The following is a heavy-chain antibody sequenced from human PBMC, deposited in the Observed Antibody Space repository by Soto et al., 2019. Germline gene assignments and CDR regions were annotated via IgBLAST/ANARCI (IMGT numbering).Heavy chain of an antibody. Sequence: PGESLKISCKGSGYSFAGYWITWVRQMPGKGLEWMGRIDPSDSQTYYSPSFRGHVTISAAKSITTVFLQWSSLRASDTAMYYCARDGGAMDPFDYWGQGTLVTVSS. CDR3: ARDGGAMDPFDY. CDR2: IDPSDSQT. D-gene: IGHD3-16*01. V-gene: IGHV5-10-1*01. J-gene: IGHJ4*02. CDR1: GYSFAGYW.